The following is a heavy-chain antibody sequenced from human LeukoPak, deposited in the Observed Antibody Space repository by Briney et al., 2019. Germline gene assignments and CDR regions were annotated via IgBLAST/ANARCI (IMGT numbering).Heavy chain of an antibody. Sequence: GGSLRLSCAASGFTFSSYWMSWVRQAPGKGLEWVANIKQDRSEKYYVDSVKGRFTISRDNAKNSLYLQMNSLGAEDTAVYYCARDSDYDFWSGYYKSNWYFDLWGRGTLVTVSS. CDR1: GFTFSSYW. J-gene: IGHJ2*01. V-gene: IGHV3-7*01. CDR2: IKQDRSEK. CDR3: ARDSDYDFWSGYYKSNWYFDL. D-gene: IGHD3-3*01.